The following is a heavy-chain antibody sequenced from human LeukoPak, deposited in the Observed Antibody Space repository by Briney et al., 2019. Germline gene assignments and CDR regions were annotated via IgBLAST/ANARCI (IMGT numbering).Heavy chain of an antibody. V-gene: IGHV3-11*01. J-gene: IGHJ6*03. CDR3: ARSRGQLWTLESYYYYYMDV. D-gene: IGHD5-18*01. CDR2: ISSSGSTI. Sequence: GGSLRLSCAASGFTFSDYYMSWIRQAPGKGLEWVSYISSSGSTIYYADSVKGRFTISRDNAKNSLYLQMNSLRAEDTAVYYCARSRGQLWTLESYYYYYMDVWGKGTTVTVSS. CDR1: GFTFSDYY.